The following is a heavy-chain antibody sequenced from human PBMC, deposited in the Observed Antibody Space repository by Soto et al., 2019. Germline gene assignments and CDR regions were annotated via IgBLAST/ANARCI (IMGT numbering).Heavy chain of an antibody. D-gene: IGHD1-26*01. Sequence: EVQLEESGGGLIKPGESLTLSCADSGFILSDAWMKWVRQAPGKGLEWVGRIKSKAHGGTTDYAAPLKGRFTILRDDSKNTLYLQMNSLQTEDTAMYYCASYRATSGLRRYDYWGQGALVTVSS. CDR3: ASYRATSGLRRYDY. CDR2: IKSKAHGGTT. CDR1: GFILSDAW. J-gene: IGHJ4*02. V-gene: IGHV3-15*07.